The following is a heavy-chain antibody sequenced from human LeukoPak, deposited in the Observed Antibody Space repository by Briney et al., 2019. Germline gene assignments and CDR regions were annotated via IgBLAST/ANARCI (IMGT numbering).Heavy chain of an antibody. Sequence: SETLSLTCAVYGGSFSGYYWSWIRQPPGKGLEWIGEINHSGSTNYNPSLKSRVTMSVDTSKNQFSLKLSSVTAADTAVYYCARLRMITFGGVIVKVNWFDPWGQGTLVTVSS. CDR2: INHSGST. J-gene: IGHJ5*02. CDR3: ARLRMITFGGVIVKVNWFDP. CDR1: GGSFSGYY. V-gene: IGHV4-34*01. D-gene: IGHD3-16*02.